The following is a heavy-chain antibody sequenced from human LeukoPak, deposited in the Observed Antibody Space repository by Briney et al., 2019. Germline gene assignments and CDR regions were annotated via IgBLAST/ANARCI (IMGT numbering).Heavy chain of an antibody. J-gene: IGHJ5*02. D-gene: IGHD6-13*01. CDR1: GYSFTTYW. Sequence: GESLKISCKGSGYSFTTYWISWVRQMAGKGLEWMGKIDPADSYINYSPSFQGHVTFSADKSISTAYLQWSSLKASDTAMYYCARHLDSSSDWFDPWGQGTLVTVSS. CDR2: IDPADSYI. CDR3: ARHLDSSSDWFDP. V-gene: IGHV5-10-1*01.